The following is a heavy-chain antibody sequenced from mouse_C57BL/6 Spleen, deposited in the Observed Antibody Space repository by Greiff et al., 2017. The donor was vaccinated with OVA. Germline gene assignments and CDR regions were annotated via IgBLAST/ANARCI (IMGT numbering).Heavy chain of an antibody. J-gene: IGHJ2*01. CDR3: ARHGGTGYYFDY. V-gene: IGHV5-6*01. CDR1: GFTFSSYG. CDR2: ISSGGSYT. Sequence: EVQLVESGGDLVKPGGSLKLSCAASGFTFSSYGMSWVRQTPDKRLEWVATISSGGSYTYYPDSVKGRFTISRDNAKNTLYLQMSSLKSEDTAMYYCARHGGTGYYFDYWGQGTTLTVSS. D-gene: IGHD3-3*01.